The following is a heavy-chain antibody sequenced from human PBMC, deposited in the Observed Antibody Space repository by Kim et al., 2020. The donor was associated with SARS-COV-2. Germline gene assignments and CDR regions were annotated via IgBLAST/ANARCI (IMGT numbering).Heavy chain of an antibody. CDR3: VRALGRGYGYVDDY. J-gene: IGHJ4*02. V-gene: IGHV4-59*12. CDR1: GGSISYYY. CDR2: IYYSGST. D-gene: IGHD5-18*01. Sequence: SETLSLTCAVSGGSISYYYWSGIRQPPRKGMEWIGCIYYSGSTNYNPPLKSRVTISEDTSKNQFSLKLSSVTAADTAVYYCVRALGRGYGYVDDYWDQ.